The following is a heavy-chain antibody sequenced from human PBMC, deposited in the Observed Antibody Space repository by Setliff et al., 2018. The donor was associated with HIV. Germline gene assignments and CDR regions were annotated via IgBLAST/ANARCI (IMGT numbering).Heavy chain of an antibody. J-gene: IGHJ6*02. CDR2: IIPIFGTA. CDR3: ARDYFDGSTYPAGDHYYGMGV. Sequence: SVKVSCKASGGSFTSYTFSWVRQAPGQGLEWMGGIIPIFGTANYAQRLQGRVTLTADESTSTAYMELTSLRSEDTAVYYCARDYFDGSTYPAGDHYYGMGVWGQGTTVTVSS. CDR1: GGSFTSYT. D-gene: IGHD3-22*01. V-gene: IGHV1-69*13.